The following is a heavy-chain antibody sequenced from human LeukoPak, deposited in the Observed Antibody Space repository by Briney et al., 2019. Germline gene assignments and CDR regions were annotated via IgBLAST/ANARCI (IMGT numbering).Heavy chain of an antibody. J-gene: IGHJ5*02. V-gene: IGHV5-10-1*01. CDR2: IDPTDSYS. D-gene: IGHD1-1*01. Sequence: GESLKISCKDSGYRFTSYWITWVRQLARKGLEWMGRIDPTDSYSNYSPSFQGHVTMSTDKSTSTAYLQWSSLKASDTAMYYCAREAPGTINWFDPWGQGTLVTVSS. CDR1: GYRFTSYW. CDR3: AREAPGTINWFDP.